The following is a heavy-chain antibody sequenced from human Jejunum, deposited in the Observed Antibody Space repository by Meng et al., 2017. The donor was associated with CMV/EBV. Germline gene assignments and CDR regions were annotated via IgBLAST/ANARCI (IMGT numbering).Heavy chain of an antibody. V-gene: IGHV3-15*07. J-gene: IGHJ4*02. CDR1: GITFSGAW. CDR2: IRSKVDGETA. CDR3: TTDGAGWFGEVFH. D-gene: IGHD3-10*01. Sequence: SGITFSGAWMHWVRQAPGKGLEWVGRIRSKVDGETADYNAPVKGRFTISRDDSKNTLYLQLNSLRTEDTAIYYCTTDGAGWFGEVFHWGQGTLVTVSS.